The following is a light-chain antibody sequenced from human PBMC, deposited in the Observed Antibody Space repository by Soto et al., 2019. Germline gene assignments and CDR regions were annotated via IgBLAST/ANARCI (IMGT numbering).Light chain of an antibody. V-gene: IGKV3-15*01. Sequence: EIVMTQSPATLSVSPGERATLSCRASQSVSSNLAWYQQKPGQAPTLVIYGASARATGIPARFSGSGSGTEFTLTISSLQSEDFATYYCLQDYNYPLTFGGGTKVDIK. J-gene: IGKJ4*01. CDR3: LQDYNYPLT. CDR1: QSVSSN. CDR2: GAS.